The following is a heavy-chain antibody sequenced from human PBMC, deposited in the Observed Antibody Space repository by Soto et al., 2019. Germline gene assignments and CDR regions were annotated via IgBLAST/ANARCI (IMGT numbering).Heavy chain of an antibody. CDR2: ISAHNGNT. D-gene: IGHD1-1*01. Sequence: QVHLVQSGAEVKKPGASVKVSCKGSGYTFTSYGITWVRQAPGQGLEWMGWISAHNGNTDYAQKLQGRVTVTRDTSTSTAYMKLRALRSDDTAVYCCARGRYGDYWGQGALVTVSS. J-gene: IGHJ4*02. CDR3: ARGRYGDY. V-gene: IGHV1-18*01. CDR1: GYTFTSYG.